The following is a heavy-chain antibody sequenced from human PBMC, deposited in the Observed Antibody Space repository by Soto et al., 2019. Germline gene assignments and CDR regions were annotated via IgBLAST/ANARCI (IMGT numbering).Heavy chain of an antibody. Sequence: GGSLRLSCAASGFTVSSNYMSWVRQAPGKGLEWVSVIYSGGSTYYADSVKGRFTISRDNSKNTLYLQMNSLRAEDTAVYYCARDRAAENSRYCSGGSCYGYDAFDIWGQGTMVTVSS. J-gene: IGHJ3*02. CDR1: GFTVSSNY. CDR2: IYSGGST. CDR3: ARDRAAENSRYCSGGSCYGYDAFDI. D-gene: IGHD2-15*01. V-gene: IGHV3-66*01.